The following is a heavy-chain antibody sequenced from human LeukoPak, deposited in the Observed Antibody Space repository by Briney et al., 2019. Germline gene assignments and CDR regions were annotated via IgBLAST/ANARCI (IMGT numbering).Heavy chain of an antibody. D-gene: IGHD3-9*01. CDR1: GFTFTDHY. CDR2: INGKGGAT. CDR3: VRDFDWGPDY. Sequence: GASVKVSCKASGFTFTDHYLHWVRQVPGQGLEWMGWINGKGGATFYAQKFQDRITVTRDASISTMYLELNRLTSDDTAVYYCVRDFDWGPDYWGQGTLVAVSS. V-gene: IGHV1-2*02. J-gene: IGHJ4*02.